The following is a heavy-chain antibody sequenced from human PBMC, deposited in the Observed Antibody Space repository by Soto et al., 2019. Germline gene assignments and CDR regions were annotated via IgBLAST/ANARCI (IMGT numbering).Heavy chain of an antibody. CDR3: ARSFDGIFDY. V-gene: IGHV4-31*03. CDR1: GGSISSGGYY. Sequence: SETLSLTCTVSGGSISSGGYYWSWIRQHPGKGLEWIGYIYYSGSTYYNPSLKSRVTISVDTSKNQFSLKLSSVTAADTAVYYCARSFDGIFDYWGQGTLVTVSS. J-gene: IGHJ4*02. CDR2: IYYSGST.